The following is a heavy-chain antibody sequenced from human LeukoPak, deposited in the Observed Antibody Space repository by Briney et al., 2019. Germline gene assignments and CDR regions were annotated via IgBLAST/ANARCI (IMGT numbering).Heavy chain of an antibody. CDR1: GGTFSSYA. J-gene: IGHJ5*02. CDR2: IIPMFGTA. D-gene: IGHD1-14*01. V-gene: IGHV1-69*05. CDR3: ARSSPYPEPGWFDP. Sequence: SVKVSCKASGGTFSSYAISWVRQAPGQGLEWMGRIIPMFGTANYAQKFQGRVTITTDESTSTAYMELSSLRSEDTAVYYCARSSPYPEPGWFDPWGHGTLVTVSS.